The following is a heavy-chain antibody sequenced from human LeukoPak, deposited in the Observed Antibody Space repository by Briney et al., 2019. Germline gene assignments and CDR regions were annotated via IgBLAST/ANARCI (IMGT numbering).Heavy chain of an antibody. Sequence: PAETLSLTCGVYGASFSDYYWSWIRQPPGRGLEWIGEINHSGSTNYNPSLKSRVTISVDTSKNEFSLKLSSVTAADTALYYCARRTVTNGWFRIDYWGQGSLVIVSS. CDR3: ARRTVTNGWFRIDY. V-gene: IGHV4-34*01. CDR2: INHSGST. D-gene: IGHD6-19*01. J-gene: IGHJ4*02. CDR1: GASFSDYY.